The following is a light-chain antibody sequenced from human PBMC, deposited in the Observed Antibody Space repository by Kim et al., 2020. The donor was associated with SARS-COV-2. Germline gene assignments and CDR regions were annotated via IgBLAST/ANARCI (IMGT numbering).Light chain of an antibody. CDR1: QDINSY. CDR3: QRYNSAPIT. V-gene: IGKV1-27*01. Sequence: ASVGDGVTITCRTSQDINSYLAWYQQRPGKLPTLLIYGASTLQSGIPARFSGSGSGTDFTLTISSLQPEDVGTYYCQRYNSAPITFGQGTRLEIK. J-gene: IGKJ5*01. CDR2: GAS.